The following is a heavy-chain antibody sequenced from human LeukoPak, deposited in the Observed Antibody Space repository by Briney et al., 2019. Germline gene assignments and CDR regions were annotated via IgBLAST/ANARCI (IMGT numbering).Heavy chain of an antibody. CDR2: IKQDGSEK. V-gene: IGHV3-7*01. CDR3: ARISYGYYFDY. CDR1: GFTFSSYW. J-gene: IGHJ4*02. Sequence: GGSLRLSCAASGFTFSSYWMSWVRQAPGKGLEWVANIKQDGSEKFYVDSVKGRFTISRDNAKNSLYLQMNSLRAEDTAVYYCARISYGYYFDYWGQGTLVTVSS. D-gene: IGHD5-18*01.